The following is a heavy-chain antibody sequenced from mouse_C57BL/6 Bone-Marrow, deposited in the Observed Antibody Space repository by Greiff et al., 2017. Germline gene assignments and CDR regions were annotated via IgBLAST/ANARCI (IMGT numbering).Heavy chain of an antibody. CDR3: ASYDGDLYFYAMDY. V-gene: IGHV5-2*01. CDR1: EYEFPSHD. CDR2: INSDGGST. Sequence: VQLKQSGGGLVQPGESLKLSCESNEYEFPSHDMSWVRKTPEKRLELVAAINSDGGSTYYPDTMERRFIISRDNTKKTLYLQMSSLRSDDTALYYCASYDGDLYFYAMDYWGTGTSVTVSS. J-gene: IGHJ4*01. D-gene: IGHD2-3*01.